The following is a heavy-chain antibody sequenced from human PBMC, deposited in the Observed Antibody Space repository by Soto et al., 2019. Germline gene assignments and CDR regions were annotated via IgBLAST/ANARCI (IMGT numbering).Heavy chain of an antibody. CDR2: INYSGST. J-gene: IGHJ4*02. D-gene: IGHD6-19*01. CDR1: VGSVSSCSYY. V-gene: IGHV4-61*01. CDR3: ASTEIAVAGSDFDY. Sequence: PTDTLSLTGARSVGSVSSCSYYSYRKRQPPGKGLKWIGYINYSGSTNYNPSLKSRVTISVDTSQNQFSLKLSSVTAADTAVYYCASTEIAVAGSDFDYWGQGTLVTVSS.